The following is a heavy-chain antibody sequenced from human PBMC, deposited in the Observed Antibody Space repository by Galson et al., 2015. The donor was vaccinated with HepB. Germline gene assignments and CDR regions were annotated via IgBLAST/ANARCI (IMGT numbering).Heavy chain of an antibody. Sequence: SLRLSCAASAFTVTDAWMSWVRQAPGEGLEWVGRIKSITDGGTADYDAPVRGRFTIPRDDSKNTVYLHMNSLKTEDTAVYYCTTTTTPSYYSSYYYDAMDVWGQGTTVTVSS. D-gene: IGHD3-22*01. J-gene: IGHJ6*02. CDR3: TTTTTPSYYSSYYYDAMDV. CDR2: IKSITDGGTA. CDR1: AFTVTDAW. V-gene: IGHV3-15*01.